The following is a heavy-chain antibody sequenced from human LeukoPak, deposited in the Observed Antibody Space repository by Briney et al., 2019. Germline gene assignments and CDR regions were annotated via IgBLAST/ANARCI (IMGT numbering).Heavy chain of an antibody. CDR2: ISTDGSST. V-gene: IGHV3-74*01. J-gene: IGHJ4*02. D-gene: IGHD6-13*01. CDR3: ASQYSSRTYDY. Sequence: GGSLRLSCAASGFTFSSYWLHWVRQAPGKGLVWVSSISTDGSSTSYADSVKGRFTISRDNAKNSLYLQMNSLRAEDTAVYYCASQYSSRTYDYWGQGTLVTVSS. CDR1: GFTFSSYW.